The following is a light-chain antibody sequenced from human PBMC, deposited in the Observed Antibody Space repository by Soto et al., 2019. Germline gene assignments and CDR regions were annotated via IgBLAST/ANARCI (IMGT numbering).Light chain of an antibody. CDR2: SND. V-gene: IGLV1-44*01. Sequence: QPVLTQPPSASGTPGQRVTISCSGTSSNIGTYTVNWYQQLPGTAPKLLIYSNDQRPSGVPDRFSASKSGTSASLAISGLRSDDEADYYCAAWDDSLSGWVFGGGTKLTVL. J-gene: IGLJ2*01. CDR3: AAWDDSLSGWV. CDR1: SSNIGTYT.